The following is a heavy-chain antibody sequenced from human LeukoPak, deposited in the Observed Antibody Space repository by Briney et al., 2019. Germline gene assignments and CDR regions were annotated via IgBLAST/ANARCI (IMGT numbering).Heavy chain of an antibody. J-gene: IGHJ4*02. CDR2: INPNSGET. Sequence: ASVKVSCKASGYTFIDYYMHWVRQAPGQGLEWMGWINPNSGETDYAQKFQGRVTMTRDTPISTVYVEMSRLRSDDTAVYYCARGSITISGSIIRALDNWGQGTLVTVSS. CDR1: GYTFIDYY. V-gene: IGHV1-2*02. CDR3: ARGSITISGSIIRALDN. D-gene: IGHD3-3*01.